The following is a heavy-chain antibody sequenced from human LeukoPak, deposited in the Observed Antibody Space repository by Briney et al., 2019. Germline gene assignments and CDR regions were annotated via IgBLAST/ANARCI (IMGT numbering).Heavy chain of an antibody. J-gene: IGHJ4*02. D-gene: IGHD6-19*01. V-gene: IGHV4-34*01. CDR3: ARGQSLEPHTFDY. Sequence: SETLSLTCAAYGGSFSGYYWSWIRQAPGKGLEWIGEINHSGSTNYNPSLKSRVTISVDTSKNQFSLKLSSVTAADTAVYYCARGQSLEPHTFDYWGQGTLVTVSS. CDR1: GGSFSGYY. CDR2: INHSGST.